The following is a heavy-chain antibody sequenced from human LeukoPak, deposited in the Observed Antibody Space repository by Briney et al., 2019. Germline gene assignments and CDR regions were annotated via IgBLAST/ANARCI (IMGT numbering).Heavy chain of an antibody. CDR1: GGTFSSYA. V-gene: IGHV1-69*13. D-gene: IGHD6-19*01. CDR2: IIPIFGTA. CDR3: ARSPGYTSGWYHAFDI. Sequence: ASVKVSFKASGGTFSSYAISWVRQAPGQGLEWMGGIIPIFGTANYAQRFQGRVTITADESTSTAYMELSSLRSEDTAVYYCARSPGYTSGWYHAFDIWGQGTMITVSS. J-gene: IGHJ3*02.